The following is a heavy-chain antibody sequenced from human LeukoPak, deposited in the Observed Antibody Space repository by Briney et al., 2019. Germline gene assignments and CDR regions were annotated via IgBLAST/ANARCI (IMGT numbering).Heavy chain of an antibody. Sequence: GGSLRLSCAASGGTFDGYGMSWVRQAPGKGLEWVSGINWDGTNTHYADSVKGRFTISRDNAENSLYLQMNSLRDADTALYYCVKDLSSNWYGFDYWGQGTLVTVSS. CDR1: GGTFDGYG. V-gene: IGHV3-20*04. CDR2: INWDGTNT. J-gene: IGHJ4*02. CDR3: VKDLSSNWYGFDY. D-gene: IGHD4-11*01.